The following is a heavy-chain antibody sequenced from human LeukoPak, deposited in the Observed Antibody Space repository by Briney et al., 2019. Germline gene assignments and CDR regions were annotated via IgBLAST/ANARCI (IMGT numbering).Heavy chain of an antibody. CDR1: GGSLSGYY. CDR3: ARDAVLRDYGDTVNAYDL. CDR2: IYHYGRT. D-gene: IGHD4-17*01. V-gene: IGHV4-34*01. Sequence: PSETLSLTCAVSGGSLSGYYWSWIRQSPGKGLEGMGDIYHYGRTKYKPSFKSRVTILLDSSKNEVSLRLSPVTPADTALYFCARDAVLRDYGDTVNAYDLWGQGTMVTVAP. J-gene: IGHJ3*01.